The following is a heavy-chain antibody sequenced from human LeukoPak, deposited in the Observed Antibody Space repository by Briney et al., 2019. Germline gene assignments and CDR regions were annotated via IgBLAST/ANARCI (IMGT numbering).Heavy chain of an antibody. V-gene: IGHV6-1*01. CDR3: VLTTGQAGY. D-gene: IGHD4-17*01. Sequence: SQTLSLTCVISGDSVSSNSAAWNWIRQSPSRGLEWLGRTYYRSKWYNNYAVSVKSRITINPDTSKNQFSLKLSSVTAADTAVYYCVLTTGQAGYWGQGTLVTVSS. CDR1: GDSVSSNSAA. CDR2: TYYRSKWYN. J-gene: IGHJ4*02.